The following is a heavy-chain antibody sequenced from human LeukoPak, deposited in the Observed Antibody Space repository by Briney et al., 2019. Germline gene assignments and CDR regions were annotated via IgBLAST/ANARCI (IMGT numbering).Heavy chain of an antibody. CDR2: INPNSGGT. CDR3: ARDRYYAFMDV. J-gene: IGHJ6*03. D-gene: IGHD3-10*01. CDR1: GYIFTCYY. V-gene: IGHV1-2*02. Sequence: GASVKVSCKASGYIFTCYYMHWVRQAAGQGLEGMGWINPNSGGTNYAQKFHGSVTMTRDTSISTAYMELSRLRSDDTAVYYCARDRYYAFMDVWGKGTTVTVSS.